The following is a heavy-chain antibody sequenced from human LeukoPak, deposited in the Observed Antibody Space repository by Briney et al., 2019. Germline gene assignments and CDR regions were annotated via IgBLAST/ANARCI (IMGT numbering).Heavy chain of an antibody. CDR1: GASISSYL. V-gene: IGHV4-4*07. J-gene: IGHJ4*02. D-gene: IGHD6-13*01. CDR3: ARDFLSSFTFDY. Sequence: PSETLSLTCTVSGASISSYLWTWIRQPAGKGLEWIGRVYPSGSTNYNPSLKNRVTISGDKSKNQFSLKLNSVTAADTAVYYCARDFLSSFTFDYWGQGALVTVFS. CDR2: VYPSGST.